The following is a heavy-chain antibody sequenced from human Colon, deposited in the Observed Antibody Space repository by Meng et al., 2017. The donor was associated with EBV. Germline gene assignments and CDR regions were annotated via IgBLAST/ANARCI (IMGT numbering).Heavy chain of an antibody. CDR1: GWSLSGAY. Sequence: QLQRQQWGAGLLKTSETLSITCAVNGWSLSGAYWNWICQPPGKGLEWIGEIIHGGSPSYNLSLKSRVTISIDTSKNQLSLMLSSVTAADTAVYYCARRPTGIDYWGQGTLVTVSS. V-gene: IGHV4-34*12. J-gene: IGHJ4*02. CDR2: IIHGGSP. D-gene: IGHD2-8*02. CDR3: ARRPTGIDY.